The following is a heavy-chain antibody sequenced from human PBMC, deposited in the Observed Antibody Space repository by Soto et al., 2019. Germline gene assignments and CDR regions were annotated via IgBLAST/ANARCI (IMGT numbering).Heavy chain of an antibody. D-gene: IGHD5-12*01. V-gene: IGHV4-39*07. CDR1: GGSISSSSYY. J-gene: IGHJ6*02. CDR2: IFYSGST. CDR3: ARGGGVATIRYYYYGMDV. Sequence: SETLSLTCTVSGGSISSSSYYWGWIRQPPGKGLEWIGSIFYSGSTYYNPSLKSRVTISVDTSKNQFSLKLSSVPAADTAVYYCARGGGVATIRYYYYGMDVWGQGTTVTVSS.